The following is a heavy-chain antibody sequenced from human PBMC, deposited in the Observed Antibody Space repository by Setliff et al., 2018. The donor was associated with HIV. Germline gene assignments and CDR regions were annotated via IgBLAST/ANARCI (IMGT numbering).Heavy chain of an antibody. CDR3: ARGLSIFGVATPGFYSFMDV. D-gene: IGHD3-3*01. Sequence: GGSLRLSCAASGFTFSSYAMSWVRQAPGKGLEWVSAISGSGGSTYYADSVKGRFTISRDNSKNTLYLQMNSLRAEDTAVYYCARGLSIFGVATPGFYSFMDVWGKGTTVTVSS. J-gene: IGHJ6*03. CDR2: ISGSGGST. CDR1: GFTFSSYA. V-gene: IGHV3-23*01.